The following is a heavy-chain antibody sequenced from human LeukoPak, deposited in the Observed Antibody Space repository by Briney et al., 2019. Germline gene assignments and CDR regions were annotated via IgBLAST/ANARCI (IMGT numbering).Heavy chain of an antibody. V-gene: IGHV3-48*01. D-gene: IGHD5-24*01. CDR1: GFTFSTSG. J-gene: IGHJ6*03. Sequence: GRSLRLSCAASGFTFSTSGMNWVRQAPGKGLEWVSYIISSSNTIYYADSVKGRFTISRDNSKNSLYLQMNSLKAEDTAVYYCAREEKMEEGYYYYMDVWGKGTTVTVSS. CDR3: AREEKMEEGYYYYMDV. CDR2: IISSSNTI.